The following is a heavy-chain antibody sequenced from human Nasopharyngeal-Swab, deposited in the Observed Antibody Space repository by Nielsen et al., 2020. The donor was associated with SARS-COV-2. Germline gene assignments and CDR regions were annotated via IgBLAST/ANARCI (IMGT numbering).Heavy chain of an antibody. CDR1: GGSISSGSYY. V-gene: IGHV4-61*02. Sequence: LRLSCTVSGGSISSGSYYWSWIRQPAGKGLEWIGRMYTSGSTTYNPSLKSRVTISVDTSKNQLSLKLSSVTAADTAVYYCARDGTPRDYFDYWGQGTLVTVSS. D-gene: IGHD1-26*01. J-gene: IGHJ4*02. CDR3: ARDGTPRDYFDY. CDR2: MYTSGST.